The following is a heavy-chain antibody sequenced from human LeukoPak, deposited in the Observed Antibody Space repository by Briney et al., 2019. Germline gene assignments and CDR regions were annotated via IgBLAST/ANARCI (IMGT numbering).Heavy chain of an antibody. CDR3: ARGPFLPPSLAFDI. CDR2: INWNGGST. D-gene: IGHD6-6*01. J-gene: IGHJ3*02. Sequence: GGSLRLSCAASGFTFDDYGMSWVRQAPGKGLEWVSGINWNGGSTGYADSVKGRFTISRDNAKNSLYLQMNSLRAEDTAVYYCARGPFLPPSLAFDIWGQGTMVTFSS. V-gene: IGHV3-20*04. CDR1: GFTFDDYG.